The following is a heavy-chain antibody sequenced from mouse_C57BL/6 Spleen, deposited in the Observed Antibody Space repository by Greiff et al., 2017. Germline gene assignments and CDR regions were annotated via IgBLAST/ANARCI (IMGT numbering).Heavy chain of an antibody. J-gene: IGHJ4*01. CDR2: IWRGGST. CDR1: GFSLTSYG. CDR3: AKRRGYYVGAMDY. D-gene: IGHD2-3*01. Sequence: VKLMESGPGLVQPSQSLSITCTVSGFSLTSYGVHWVRQSPGKGLEWLGVIWRGGSTDYNAAFMSRLSITKDNSKSQVFFKMNSLQADDTAIYYCAKRRGYYVGAMDYWGQGASDTVSS. V-gene: IGHV2-5*01.